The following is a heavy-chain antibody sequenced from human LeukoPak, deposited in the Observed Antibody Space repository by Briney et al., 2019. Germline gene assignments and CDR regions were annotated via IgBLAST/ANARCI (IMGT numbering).Heavy chain of an antibody. CDR2: IYTSGST. V-gene: IGHV4-61*02. Sequence: PSQTLSLTCTVSGGSISSGSYYWSWIRQPAGKGLEWIGRIYTSGSTNYNPSLKSRVTISVDTSKNQFSLKLSSVTAADTAVYYCARSEWLKLRDRYYYYMDVWGKGTTVTISS. D-gene: IGHD3-3*01. J-gene: IGHJ6*03. CDR1: GGSISSGSYY. CDR3: ARSEWLKLRDRYYYYMDV.